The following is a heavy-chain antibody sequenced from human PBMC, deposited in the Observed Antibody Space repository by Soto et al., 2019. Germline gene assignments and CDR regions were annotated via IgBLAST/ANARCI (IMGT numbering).Heavy chain of an antibody. D-gene: IGHD3-22*01. CDR1: GDTVRTDDYY. J-gene: IGHJ6*02. CDR2: IYYSGST. V-gene: IGHV4-30-4*01. Sequence: APPCTVAGDTVRTDDYYWSLSRQPPGKGLEWMGYIYYSGSTYYNPSLKSRVTISVDTSKNQFSLKLSSVTAADTAVYYCARDLVYYYDSSGYSPYYALDVWCQGTTGTVA. CDR3: ARDLVYYYDSSGYSPYYALDV.